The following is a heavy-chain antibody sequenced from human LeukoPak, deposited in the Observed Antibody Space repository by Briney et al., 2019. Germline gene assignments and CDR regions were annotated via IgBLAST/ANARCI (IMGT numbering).Heavy chain of an antibody. D-gene: IGHD3-10*01. CDR3: ARDLSYYGSGSPSYFDC. V-gene: IGHV1-46*01. CDR2: INPSGGST. J-gene: IGHJ4*02. Sequence: GAPVKVSCKASGYTFTTYYMHWVRQAPGQGLEWMGTINPSGGSTSYAQNFQGRLTMTRDTSTSTVYMELSSLRSEDTAVYYCARDLSYYGSGSPSYFDCWGQGTLVTVSS. CDR1: GYTFTTYY.